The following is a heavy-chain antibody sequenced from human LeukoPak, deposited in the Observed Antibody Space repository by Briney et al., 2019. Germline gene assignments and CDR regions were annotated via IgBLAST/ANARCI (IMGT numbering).Heavy chain of an antibody. CDR3: AREKGAARQQRSFALDI. CDR2: IKQDGSEK. D-gene: IGHD6-6*01. V-gene: IGHV3-7*01. J-gene: IGHJ3*02. CDR1: GFTFSSYW. Sequence: PGGSLRLSCAASGFTFSSYWMSWVRQAPGKGLEWVANIKQDGSEKYYVDSVKGRFTISRDNAKNSLYLQMNSLRAEDTAVYYCAREKGAARQQRSFALDIWGQGTMVTVSS.